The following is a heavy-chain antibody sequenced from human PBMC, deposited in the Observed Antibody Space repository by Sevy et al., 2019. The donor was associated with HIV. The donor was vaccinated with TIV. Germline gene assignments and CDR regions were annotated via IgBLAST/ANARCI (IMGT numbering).Heavy chain of an antibody. CDR3: ARLSWDHAFDP. V-gene: IGHV1-2*02. J-gene: IGHJ5*02. D-gene: IGHD1-26*01. CDR2: FNSNSGDT. Sequence: ASVKVSCKAPGYTSTDYYIHWVRQAPGQGLEWMGWFNSNSGDTNYAQRFRGRFTMTRDTSSSTVHMELSRLTSDDTAVYYCARLSWDHAFDPWGQGTLVTVSS. CDR1: GYTSTDYY.